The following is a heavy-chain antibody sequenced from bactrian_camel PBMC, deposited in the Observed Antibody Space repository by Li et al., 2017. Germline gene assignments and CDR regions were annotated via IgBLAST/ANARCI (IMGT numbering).Heavy chain of an antibody. Sequence: VQLVESGGGSVQAGGSLRLSCSASGGTFIHRCASWFRQAPGKERETVAVLTSEGLPIYAPSVKGRFTISQDKANNIVYLQMNSLKLEDTAIYYCTVDTFPYGGAWYNWRKSSYSYWGQGTQVTVS. V-gene: IGHV3S53*01. J-gene: IGHJ4*01. CDR1: GGTFIHRC. D-gene: IGHD1*01. CDR2: LTSEGLP. CDR3: TVDTFPYGGAWYNWRKSSYSY.